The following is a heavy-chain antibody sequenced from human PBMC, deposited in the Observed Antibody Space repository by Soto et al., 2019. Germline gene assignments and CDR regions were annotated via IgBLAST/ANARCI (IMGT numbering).Heavy chain of an antibody. CDR1: GGSLSSYY. Sequence: TLSLTCTVSGGSLSSYYWTWIRQPPGKGLEWIGFVYYSGNTNYNPSLKSRVTISVDRSKNQFSLKLNSVTAADTAVYYCASGVNYYDSSGSSWFDPWGKGALVTVAS. D-gene: IGHD3-22*01. J-gene: IGHJ5*02. V-gene: IGHV4-59*12. CDR2: VYYSGNT. CDR3: ASGVNYYDSSGSSWFDP.